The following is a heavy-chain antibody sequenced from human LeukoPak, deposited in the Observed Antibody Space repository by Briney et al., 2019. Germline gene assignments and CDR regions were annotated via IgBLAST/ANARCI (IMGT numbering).Heavy chain of an antibody. D-gene: IGHD6-19*01. CDR3: ARESGSSGWYVGMGAFDI. CDR1: GFTFSSYA. V-gene: IGHV3-30*04. CDR2: ISYDGSNK. J-gene: IGHJ3*02. Sequence: GGSLRLSCAASGFTFSSYAMHWVRQAPGKGLEWVAVISYDGSNKYYADSVKGRFTISRDNSKNTLYLQMNSLRAEDTAVYYCARESGSSGWYVGMGAFDIWGQGTMVTVST.